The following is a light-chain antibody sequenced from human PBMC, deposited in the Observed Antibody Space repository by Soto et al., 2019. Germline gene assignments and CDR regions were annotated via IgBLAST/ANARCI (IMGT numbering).Light chain of an antibody. CDR2: DGS. CDR1: QSISSW. V-gene: IGKV1-5*01. J-gene: IGKJ3*01. CDR3: QHYSSYSPT. Sequence: DLPVTQSPSTLSASVGDTVTITCRASQSISSWLAWYQQKSGKAPKLLIHDGSTLQSGVPSRFSGSGSGTEFTLTISGLQPEDFATYYCQHYSSYSPTFGRRTTVAIK.